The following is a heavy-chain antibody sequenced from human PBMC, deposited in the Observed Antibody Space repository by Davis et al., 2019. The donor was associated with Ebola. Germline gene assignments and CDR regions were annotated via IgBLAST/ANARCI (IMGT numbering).Heavy chain of an antibody. CDR3: ARAIYYYDSSGYSDF. Sequence: ASVKVSCKASGYTFTSYVLHWVRQAPGLGLEWMGIINPGGGDTSYAQKFQGRVTMTRDSSASTVYMELSSLRSEDTAVYYCARAIYYYDSSGYSDFWGQGTLVTVSS. J-gene: IGHJ4*02. V-gene: IGHV1-46*01. D-gene: IGHD3-22*01. CDR2: INPGGGDT. CDR1: GYTFTSYV.